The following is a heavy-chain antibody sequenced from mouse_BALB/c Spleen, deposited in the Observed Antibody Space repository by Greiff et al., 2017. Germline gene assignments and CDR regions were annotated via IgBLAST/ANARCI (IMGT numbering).Heavy chain of an antibody. J-gene: IGHJ2*01. Sequence: VQGVESGPGLVAPSQSLSITCTVSGFSLTSYGVHWVRQPPGKGLEWLGVIWAGGSTNYNSALMSRLSISKDNSKSQVFLKMNSLQTDDTAMYYCARGGYYGYYFDDWGQGTTLTVSS. CDR3: ARGGYYGYYFDD. V-gene: IGHV2-9*02. CDR1: GFSLTSYG. D-gene: IGHD1-1*01. CDR2: IWAGGST.